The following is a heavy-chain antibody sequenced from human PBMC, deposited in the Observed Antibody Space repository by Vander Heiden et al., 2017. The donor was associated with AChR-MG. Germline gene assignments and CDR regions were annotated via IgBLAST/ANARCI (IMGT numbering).Heavy chain of an antibody. J-gene: IGHJ4*02. D-gene: IGHD3-22*01. Sequence: QLQLQESGPGLVKPSETLSLTCTVSGGSIRSSSYYWCWIRQPPGKGLEWIGSLYYSGSTYYNPSLKSRVTISVDTSRNQFSLSLSSVTAADTAVYYCGRLVAYDNSGYSLVGGRFFDYWGQGILVTISS. CDR1: GGSIRSSSYY. V-gene: IGHV4-39*01. CDR3: GRLVAYDNSGYSLVGGRFFDY. CDR2: LYYSGST.